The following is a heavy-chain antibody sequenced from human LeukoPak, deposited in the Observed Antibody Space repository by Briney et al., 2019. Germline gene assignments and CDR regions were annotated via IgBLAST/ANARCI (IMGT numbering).Heavy chain of an antibody. CDR3: AREGTYSGYDSDAFDI. V-gene: IGHV4-34*01. J-gene: IGHJ3*02. Sequence: SETLSLTCAVYGGSFSGYYWSWIRQPPGKGLEWIGEINHSGGTNYNPSLKSRVTISVDTSKNQFSLKLSSVTAADTAVYYCAREGTYSGYDSDAFDIWGQGTMVTVSS. CDR2: INHSGGT. D-gene: IGHD5-12*01. CDR1: GGSFSGYY.